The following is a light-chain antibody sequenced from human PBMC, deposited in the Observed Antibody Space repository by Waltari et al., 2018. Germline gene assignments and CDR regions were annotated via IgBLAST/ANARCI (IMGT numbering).Light chain of an antibody. CDR3: ASYAGSDNYVI. CDR2: EVN. CDR1: SSDLGTYNS. J-gene: IGLJ2*01. Sequence: QSALTQPPSASGSPGQSVTISCTGNSSDLGTYNSVPWYQYHPGKAPKLMIYEVNKRPSGVPDRFSGSKSGYTASLTVSGLQAEDEAEYYCASYAGSDNYVIFGGGTKLTVL. V-gene: IGLV2-8*01.